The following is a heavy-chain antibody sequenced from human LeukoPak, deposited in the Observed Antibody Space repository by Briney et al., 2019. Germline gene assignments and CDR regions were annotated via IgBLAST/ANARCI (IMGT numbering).Heavy chain of an antibody. V-gene: IGHV4-59*02. Sequence: PGGSLRLSCAASGFTVSSNYMSWVRQAPGKGLEWIGYIYYSGSTNYNPSLKSRVTISVDTSKNQFSLKLSSVTAADTAVYYCARAVGDEYYGDDRWFDPWGQGTLVTVSS. CDR3: ARAVGDEYYGDDRWFDP. D-gene: IGHD4-17*01. CDR2: IYYSGST. CDR1: GFTVSSNY. J-gene: IGHJ5*02.